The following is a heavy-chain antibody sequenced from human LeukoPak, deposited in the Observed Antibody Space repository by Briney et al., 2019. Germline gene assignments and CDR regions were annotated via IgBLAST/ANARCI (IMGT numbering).Heavy chain of an antibody. J-gene: IGHJ4*02. D-gene: IGHD3-10*01. CDR1: GGSISSSSYY. V-gene: IGHV4-39*07. CDR2: IYYSGST. Sequence: PSETLSLTCTVSGGSISSSSYYWGWIRQPPGKGLEWIGSIYYSGSTYYNSSLKSRVTISVDTSKNQFSLKLSSVTAADTAVYYCARRDGSGRYYYFDYWGQGTLVTVSS. CDR3: ARRDGSGRYYYFDY.